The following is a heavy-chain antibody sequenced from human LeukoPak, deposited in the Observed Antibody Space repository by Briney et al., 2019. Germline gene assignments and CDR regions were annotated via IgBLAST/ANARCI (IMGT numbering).Heavy chain of an antibody. D-gene: IGHD1-26*01. J-gene: IGHJ4*02. CDR1: GGSISSGSYY. CDR2: IYTSGST. CDR3: ARDRIWYSGSYVDY. Sequence: PSATLSLTCTVAGGSISSGSYYWSWIRQPGGKGLEWIGRIYTSGSTNYNPSLKSGVTISVDTSKNQFSLKLSSVTAADTAVYYCARDRIWYSGSYVDYWGQGTLVTVSS. V-gene: IGHV4-61*02.